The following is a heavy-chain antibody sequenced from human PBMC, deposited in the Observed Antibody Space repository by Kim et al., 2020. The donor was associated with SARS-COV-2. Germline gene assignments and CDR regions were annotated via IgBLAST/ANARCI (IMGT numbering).Heavy chain of an antibody. CDR1: GYSFTSYW. CDR2: IYPGDSDT. J-gene: IGHJ6*02. CDR3: ARTTYYYGSGSYYYYGMDV. V-gene: IGHV5-51*01. Sequence: GESLKISCKGSGYSFTSYWIGWVRQMPGKGLEWMGIIYPGDSDTRYSPSFQGQVTISADKSISTAYLQWSSLKASDTAMYYCARTTYYYGSGSYYYYGMDVRGQGTTVTVSS. D-gene: IGHD3-10*01.